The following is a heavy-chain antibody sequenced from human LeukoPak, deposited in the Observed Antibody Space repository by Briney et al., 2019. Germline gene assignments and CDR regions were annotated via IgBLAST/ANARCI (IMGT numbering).Heavy chain of an antibody. Sequence: SETLSLTCAVYGGSFSGYYWSWIRQPPGKGLEWIGEINHSGSTNYNPSLKSRVTISVDTSKNQFSLNLSSVTAADTAVYYCGRHPFDYWGQGTLVTVSS. J-gene: IGHJ4*02. V-gene: IGHV4-34*01. CDR1: GGSFSGYY. CDR3: GRHPFDY. CDR2: INHSGST.